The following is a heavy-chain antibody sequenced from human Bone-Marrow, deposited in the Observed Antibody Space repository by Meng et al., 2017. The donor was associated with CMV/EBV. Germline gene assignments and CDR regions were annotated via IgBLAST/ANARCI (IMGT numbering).Heavy chain of an antibody. J-gene: IGHJ4*02. CDR3: ARTLVGALGQYFDY. D-gene: IGHD1-26*01. CDR2: INPNSGGT. CDR1: GYTFTGYY. Sequence: ASVKVSCKASGYTFTGYYMHWVRQAPGQGLEWMGWINPNSGGTNYAQKFQGRVTMTRDTSTSTVYMELSSLRSEDTAVYYCARTLVGALGQYFDYWGQGTLVTVS. V-gene: IGHV1-2*02.